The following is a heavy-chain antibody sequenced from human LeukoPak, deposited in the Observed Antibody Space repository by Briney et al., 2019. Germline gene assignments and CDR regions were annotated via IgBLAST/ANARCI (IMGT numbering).Heavy chain of an antibody. Sequence: GGSLRLSCAASGFTLSSYSMNWVRQAPGKGLEWVSSISSSSSCIYYADSVKGRFTISRDNAKNSLYLQMNSLRAEDTAVYYCARTKELGLLDYWGQGTLVTVSS. J-gene: IGHJ4*02. D-gene: IGHD1-26*01. CDR1: GFTLSSYS. V-gene: IGHV3-21*01. CDR3: ARTKELGLLDY. CDR2: ISSSSSCI.